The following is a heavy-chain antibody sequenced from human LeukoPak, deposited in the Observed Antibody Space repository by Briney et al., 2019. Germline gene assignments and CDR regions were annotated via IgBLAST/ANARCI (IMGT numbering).Heavy chain of an antibody. CDR1: GFTFSSYS. V-gene: IGHV3-48*01. D-gene: IGHD6-19*01. J-gene: IGHJ4*02. Sequence: QPGGSLRLSCAASGFTFSSYSMNWVRQAPGKGLEWVSGVSWNSGSIGYADSVKGRFTISRDNSKNTLYLQMNSLRAEDTAVYYCARQWLINGWGQGILVTVSS. CDR3: ARQWLING. CDR2: VSWNSGSI.